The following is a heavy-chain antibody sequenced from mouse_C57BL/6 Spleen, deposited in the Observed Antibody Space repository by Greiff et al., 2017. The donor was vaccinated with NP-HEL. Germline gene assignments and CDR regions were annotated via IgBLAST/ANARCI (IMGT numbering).Heavy chain of an antibody. D-gene: IGHD2-3*01. CDR3: ARTDYDGYYSAWFAY. Sequence: VKLMESGAELVKPGASVKISCKASGYAFSSSWMNWVKQRPGKGLEWIGQIYPGDGDTNYNGKFKGKATLTADKSSSPAYMQLSSLTSEDSAVYFCARTDYDGYYSAWFAYWGQGTLVTVSA. J-gene: IGHJ3*01. CDR2: IYPGDGDT. CDR1: GYAFSSSW. V-gene: IGHV1-80*01.